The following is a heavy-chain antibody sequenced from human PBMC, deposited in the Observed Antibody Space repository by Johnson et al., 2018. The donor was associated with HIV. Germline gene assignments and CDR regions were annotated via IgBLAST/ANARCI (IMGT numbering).Heavy chain of an antibody. J-gene: IGHJ3*02. CDR3: ANWAYYYGSGYAFDI. V-gene: IGHV3-23*04. CDR2: IAASGDST. Sequence: EVQLVESGGGLVQPGGSLRLSCAASGFTFSNFAMNWVRQAPGKGLEWVSLIAASGDSTYYADSVRGRFAISRDNSKNTLYLQMNSLRAEDMAVYYCANWAYYYGSGYAFDIWGQGTMVTVSS. CDR1: GFTFSNFA. D-gene: IGHD3-10*01.